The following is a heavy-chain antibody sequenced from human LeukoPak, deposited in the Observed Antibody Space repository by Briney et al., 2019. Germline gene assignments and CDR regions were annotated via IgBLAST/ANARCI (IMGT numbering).Heavy chain of an antibody. CDR2: IYTSGST. J-gene: IGHJ4*02. V-gene: IGHV4-61*02. D-gene: IGHD3-9*01. CDR3: ARGGFDWLLYRISAFDY. CDR1: GVSISSGSYY. Sequence: PSETLSLTCIASGVSISSGSYYWSWIRQPAGKGLEWIGRIYTSGSTNYNPSLKSRVTISVDTSKNQFSLKLSSVTAADTAVYYCARGGFDWLLYRISAFDYWGQGTLVTVSS.